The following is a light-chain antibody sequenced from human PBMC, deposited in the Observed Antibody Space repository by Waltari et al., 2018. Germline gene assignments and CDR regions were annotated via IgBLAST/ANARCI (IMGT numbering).Light chain of an antibody. J-gene: IGKJ2*01. CDR2: GAA. Sequence: EIVMTQSPATLSVSPGERATLSCRASQSVSSNLAWYQQKPGLAPRLLIYGAATRATGIQARFSGSGSGTEFTLTISSLQSEDFAVYYCQQYNNWPPYTFGQGTKLEIK. CDR3: QQYNNWPPYT. CDR1: QSVSSN. V-gene: IGKV3D-15*01.